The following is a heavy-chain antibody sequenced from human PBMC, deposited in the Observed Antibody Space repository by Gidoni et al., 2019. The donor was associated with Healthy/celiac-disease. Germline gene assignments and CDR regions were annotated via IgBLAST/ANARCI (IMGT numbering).Heavy chain of an antibody. Sequence: QVQLVQSGAEVKKPGASVKVSCKASGYTFTSYAMHWVRQAPGQRLEWMGGINAGNGNTKYSQKFQGRVTITRDTSASTAYMELSSLRSEDTAVYYCATCYYGDYEDGMDVWGQGTTVTVSS. D-gene: IGHD4-17*01. J-gene: IGHJ6*02. CDR3: ATCYYGDYEDGMDV. CDR2: INAGNGNT. CDR1: GYTFTSYA. V-gene: IGHV1-3*01.